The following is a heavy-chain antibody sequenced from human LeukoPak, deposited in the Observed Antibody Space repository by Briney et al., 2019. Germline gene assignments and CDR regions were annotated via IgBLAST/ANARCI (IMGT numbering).Heavy chain of an antibody. J-gene: IGHJ3*02. CDR1: DFAFRTYP. D-gene: IGHD6-13*01. V-gene: IGHV3-23*01. Sequence: PGGSLRLSCAASDFAFRTYPMSWLRQAPGMGLEWVAAISVSDTTYYAGSVKGRFTISRDNSKNTLYLQMNSLRAEDTAVYYCAKDSRWPNDAFDIWGQGTLVTVSS. CDR3: AKDSRWPNDAFDI. CDR2: ISVSDTT.